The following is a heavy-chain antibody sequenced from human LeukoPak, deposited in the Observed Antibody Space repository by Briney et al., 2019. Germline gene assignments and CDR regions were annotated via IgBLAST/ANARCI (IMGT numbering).Heavy chain of an antibody. V-gene: IGHV4-59*01. J-gene: IGHJ4*02. Sequence: PSETLSLTCTVSGGSNSSYYWSWIRQPPAKGLELIGYIYYSGSTNYNPSLKSRVTISVDTSKNQFPLKLSSVTAADTAVYYCARDFNVYGGNRFDYWGQGTLVTVSS. CDR3: ARDFNVYGGNRFDY. CDR2: IYYSGST. D-gene: IGHD4-23*01. CDR1: GGSNSSYY.